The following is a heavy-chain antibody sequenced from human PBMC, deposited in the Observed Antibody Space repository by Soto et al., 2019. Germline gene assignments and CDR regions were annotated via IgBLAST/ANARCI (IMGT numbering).Heavy chain of an antibody. V-gene: IGHV1-69*05. CDR3: ARDQRHFWSGDTYYYYGMDV. Sequence: GASVKVSCKASGGTFRSYAISWVRQAPGQGLEWMGGIIPIGGTANYAQKFQGRVTMTRDESTSTVYMELSSLRSEDTAVYYCARDQRHFWSGDTYYYYGMDVWGQGTTVTVSS. CDR2: IIPIGGTA. CDR1: GGTFRSYA. D-gene: IGHD3-3*02. J-gene: IGHJ6*02.